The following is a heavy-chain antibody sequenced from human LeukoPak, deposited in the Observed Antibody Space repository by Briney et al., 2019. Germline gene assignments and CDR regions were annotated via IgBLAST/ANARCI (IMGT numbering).Heavy chain of an antibody. CDR3: ATSTKYSISWGAFDI. D-gene: IGHD6-13*01. J-gene: IGHJ3*02. Sequence: EASVKVSCQAPGYIFSAYYMHWVRQAPGQGLEWMAWLSLKSGATNYARNFQGRVTVTRDTSISTAYMELSGLRSDDTAVYYCATSTKYSISWGAFDIWGQGTMVTVSS. CDR2: LSLKSGAT. CDR1: GYIFSAYY. V-gene: IGHV1-2*02.